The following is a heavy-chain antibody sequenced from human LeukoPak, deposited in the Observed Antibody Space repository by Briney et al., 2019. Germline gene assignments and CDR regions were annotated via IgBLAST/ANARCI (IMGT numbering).Heavy chain of an antibody. CDR2: ISHSGST. CDR3: ARIVYRTTVDY. J-gene: IGHJ4*02. Sequence: SETLSLTCAVYGGSFSGYYWSWIRQPPGKGLEWIGEISHSGSTNYNPSLKSRVTISVDTSKNQFSLKLSSVTAADTAVYYCARIVYRTTVDYWGQGTLVTVSS. CDR1: GGSFSGYY. V-gene: IGHV4-34*01. D-gene: IGHD4-17*01.